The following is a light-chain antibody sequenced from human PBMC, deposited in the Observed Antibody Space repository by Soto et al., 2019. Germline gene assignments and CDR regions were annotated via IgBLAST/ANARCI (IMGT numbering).Light chain of an antibody. CDR1: QSISSN. CDR3: QQYNSSPFT. CDR2: GAS. Sequence: EIVMTQSPATVSVSPGERATLSCRASQSISSNLAWYQQKPGQAPRLLIYGASTRATGIPATFSGSGSGTEFTLTISSLQSEDFAVYYWQQYNSSPFTFGPGTKVDIK. V-gene: IGKV3-15*01. J-gene: IGKJ3*01.